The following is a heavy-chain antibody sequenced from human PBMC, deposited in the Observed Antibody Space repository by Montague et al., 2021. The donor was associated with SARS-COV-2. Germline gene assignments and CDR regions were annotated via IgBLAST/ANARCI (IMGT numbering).Heavy chain of an antibody. Sequence: SETLSLTCVVSGDSISTDNWWTWVRLPPGKGLEWVGEIYHTGSTKYKPSLESRVSMSVGKSWNQFSLRLASVTAADTAVYYCARGRRPVVVPGAGPAGRAFDIWGQGTMVTVSS. J-gene: IGHJ3*02. CDR2: IYHTGST. CDR3: ARGRRPVVVPGAGPAGRAFDI. CDR1: GDSISTDNW. D-gene: IGHD2-2*01. V-gene: IGHV4-4*02.